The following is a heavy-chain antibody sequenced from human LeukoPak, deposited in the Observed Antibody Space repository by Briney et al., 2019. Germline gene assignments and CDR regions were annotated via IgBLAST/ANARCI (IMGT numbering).Heavy chain of an antibody. CDR1: GGSISSGGYY. Sequence: SETLSLTCTVSGGSISSGGYYWSWIRQHPGKGLEWIGYIYYSGSTYYNPSLKSRVTISVDTSKNQFSLKLSSVTAADTAVYYCARVLYGDYVNWFDPWGQGTLVTVSS. J-gene: IGHJ5*02. D-gene: IGHD4-17*01. CDR2: IYYSGST. CDR3: ARVLYGDYVNWFDP. V-gene: IGHV4-31*03.